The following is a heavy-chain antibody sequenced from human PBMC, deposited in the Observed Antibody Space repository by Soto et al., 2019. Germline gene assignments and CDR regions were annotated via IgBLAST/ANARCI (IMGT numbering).Heavy chain of an antibody. V-gene: IGHV1-18*01. D-gene: IGHD3-22*01. CDR3: ARDCRSSSCYGFWFDP. CDR1: GLRFSSYG. CDR2: ISGYNGDT. Sequence: ASVKVSCKTSGLRFSSYGISWVRQAPGQGLEWMGWISGYNGDTYYAQKFQGRVIMTTDTSTNTAYMELRSLSSDDTAVYYCARDCRSSSCYGFWFDPWGQGTLVTVSS. J-gene: IGHJ5*02.